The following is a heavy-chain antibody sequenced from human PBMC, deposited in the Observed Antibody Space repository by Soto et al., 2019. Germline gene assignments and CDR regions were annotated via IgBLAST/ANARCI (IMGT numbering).Heavy chain of an antibody. J-gene: IGHJ4*02. CDR2: IIPMLGMS. D-gene: IGHD3-10*01. Sequence: QVQLVQSGAEVKKPGSSVKVSCKASGDTFNFYTISWVRQAPGQGLEWMGRIIPMLGMSNYEQKFQDRVTIIADKSPSTAYTQRSTQRSEDTAIYYCATSYGSGSRPFDYWGQGTLVTVSS. CDR3: ATSYGSGSRPFDY. V-gene: IGHV1-69*02. CDR1: GDTFNFYT.